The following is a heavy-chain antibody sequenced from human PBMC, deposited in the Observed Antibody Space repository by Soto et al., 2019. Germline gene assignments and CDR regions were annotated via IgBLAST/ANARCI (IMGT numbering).Heavy chain of an antibody. V-gene: IGHV4-34*01. D-gene: IGHD6-13*01. CDR2: INHSGST. J-gene: IGHJ6*03. CDR3: ARRSSWNYYYYYMDV. CDR1: GGSFSGYY. Sequence: PSETLSLTCAVYGGSFSGYYWSWIRQPPGKGLEWIGEINHSGSTNYNPSLKSRVTISVDTSKNQFSLKLSSVTAADTAVYYCARRSSWNYYYYYMDVWGKGTTVTVSS.